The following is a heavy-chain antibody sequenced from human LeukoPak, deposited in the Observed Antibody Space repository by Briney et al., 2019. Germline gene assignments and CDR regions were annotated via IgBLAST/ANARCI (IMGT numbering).Heavy chain of an antibody. V-gene: IGHV4-34*01. CDR3: ASVSVWLLSGGFDY. D-gene: IGHD3-3*01. CDR1: GESFSGYY. J-gene: IGHJ4*02. CDR2: INHSGST. Sequence: SETLSLTCAVYGESFSGYYWSWIRQPPGKGLEWIGEINHSGSTNYNPSLKSRVTISVDTSKNQFSLKLSSVTAADTAVYYCASVSVWLLSGGFDYWGQGTLVTVSS.